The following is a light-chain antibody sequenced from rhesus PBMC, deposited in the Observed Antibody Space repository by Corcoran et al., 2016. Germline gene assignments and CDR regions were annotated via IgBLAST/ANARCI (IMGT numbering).Light chain of an antibody. CDR3: QQHNSYPYS. J-gene: IGKJ2*01. V-gene: IGKV1-25*01. CDR2: DAS. CDR1: QGISKY. Sequence: DIQMTQSPSSLSASVGDTVTITCQASQGISKYLAWYQQKPGKAPKLLIYDASTLQSGVPSRFSGIGAGTEVTLTISSLQPEDFATYYCQQHNSYPYSFGQGTKVEIK.